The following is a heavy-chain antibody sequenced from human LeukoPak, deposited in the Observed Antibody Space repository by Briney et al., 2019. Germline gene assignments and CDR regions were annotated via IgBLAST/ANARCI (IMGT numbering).Heavy chain of an antibody. J-gene: IGHJ6*03. D-gene: IGHD3-22*01. Sequence: GSLRLSCTAPEFTLRRNLMPWVRPAPGKGPEWVSTIFSNCYTHYADSVKGRFTISRDTSKNTVSLQMNSLRAEDTAVYYCARSADDSSGYYPSHYYYYYMDVWGKGTTVTVSS. V-gene: IGHV3-53*01. CDR2: IFSNCYT. CDR3: ARSADDSSGYYPSHYYYYYMDV. CDR1: EFTLRRNL.